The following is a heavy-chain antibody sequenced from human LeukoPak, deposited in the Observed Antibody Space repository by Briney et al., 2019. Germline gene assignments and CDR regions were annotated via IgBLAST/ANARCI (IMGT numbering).Heavy chain of an antibody. J-gene: IGHJ4*02. D-gene: IGHD5-18*01. V-gene: IGHV1-46*03. CDR2: INPSGGRT. CDR1: GYTFTSYN. Sequence: AASAKDSCMPSGYTFTSYNMHWVRQALGQGLEWMAIINPSGGRTSYAQKSQGRVTMTRDTSTSTVYMEPSSLRSEDTAVYYCARAIGYVLTGYFDYWGQGTLVTVSS. CDR3: ARAIGYVLTGYFDY.